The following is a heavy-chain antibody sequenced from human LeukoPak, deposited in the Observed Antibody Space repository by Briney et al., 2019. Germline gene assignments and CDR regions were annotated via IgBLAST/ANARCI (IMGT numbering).Heavy chain of an antibody. CDR2: IYYSGST. CDR3: ARDWATVTELDY. Sequence: SETLSLTCTVSGGSISSSSYYWGWIRQPPGKGLEWIGSIYYSGSTYYNPSLKSRVTISVDTSKNQFSLKLSSVTAADTAVYYCARDWATVTELDYWGQGTLVTVPS. CDR1: GGSISSSSYY. D-gene: IGHD4-17*01. V-gene: IGHV4-39*02. J-gene: IGHJ4*02.